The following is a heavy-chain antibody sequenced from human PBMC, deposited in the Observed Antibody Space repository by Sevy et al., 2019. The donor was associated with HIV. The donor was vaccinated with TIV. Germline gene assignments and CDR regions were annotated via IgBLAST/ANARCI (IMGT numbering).Heavy chain of an antibody. V-gene: IGHV1-69*13. D-gene: IGHD3-3*02. J-gene: IGHJ4*02. CDR2: IIPILGTV. CDR1: GGTFSSYG. CDR3: GRGGGICWYYFDY. Sequence: ASVKVSCKASGGTFSSYGISWVRQAPGQGLEWMGGIIPILGTVNYAQKFQGRVTITADESTKTAYMELSSLRSEDTAVYYCGRGGGICWYYFDYWGQETLVTVSS.